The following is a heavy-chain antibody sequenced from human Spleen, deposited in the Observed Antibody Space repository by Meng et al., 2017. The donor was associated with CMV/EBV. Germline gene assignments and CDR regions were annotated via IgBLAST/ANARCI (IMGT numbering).Heavy chain of an antibody. D-gene: IGHD2-21*01. CDR3: ARDKGRTGVVRDGMDV. CDR2: MNPNSGNT. Sequence: ASVKVSCKASGYTFTSYDINWVRQATGQGLEWMGWMNPNSGNTGYAQKFQGRVTMTRNTSISTAYMELSSLRSEDTAVYYCARDKGRTGVVRDGMDVWGQGTTVTVSS. J-gene: IGHJ6*02. V-gene: IGHV1-8*01. CDR1: GYTFTSYD.